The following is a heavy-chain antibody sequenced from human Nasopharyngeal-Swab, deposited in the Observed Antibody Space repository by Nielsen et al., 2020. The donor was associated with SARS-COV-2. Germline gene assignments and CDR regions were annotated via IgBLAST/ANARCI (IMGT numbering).Heavy chain of an antibody. D-gene: IGHD6-19*01. CDR3: ARVYSVAGGDDY. J-gene: IGHJ4*02. CDR2: IWYDGSNK. CDR1: GFTFGSYG. V-gene: IGHV3-33*01. Sequence: GESLKISCAASGFTFGSYGMHWVRQAPGKGLEWVAVIWYDGSNKYYADSVKGRFTISRDNSKNTLYLQMNSLRAEDTAVYYCARVYSVAGGDDYWGQGTLVTVSS.